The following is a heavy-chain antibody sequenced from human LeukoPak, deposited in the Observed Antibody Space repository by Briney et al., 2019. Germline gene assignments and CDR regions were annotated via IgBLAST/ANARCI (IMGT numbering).Heavy chain of an antibody. Sequence: GGSLRLSCASSGFTFSNYWMSWVRQAPGKGLEWVSIISGTGGTTYYADSVKGRFTISRDNSKNTLYLQMNSLRAEDTAVYYCAKHSGGDILTVFGYWGQGTLVTVSS. CDR3: AKHSGGDILTVFGY. J-gene: IGHJ4*02. D-gene: IGHD3-9*01. V-gene: IGHV3-23*01. CDR2: ISGTGGTT. CDR1: GFTFSNYW.